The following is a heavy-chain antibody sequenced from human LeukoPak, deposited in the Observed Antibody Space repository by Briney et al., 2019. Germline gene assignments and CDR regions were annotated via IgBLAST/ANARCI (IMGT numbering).Heavy chain of an antibody. CDR1: GFAFSSFA. V-gene: IGHV3-30*04. Sequence: GGSLRLSCAASGFAFSSFAMHWVRQAPGKGLEWVSLLSYDGITEDYSDSVKGRFTISRDDSRNMVFLQMNSLRAEDTALYYCARDDGAGHWFFDLWGRGTLVTVSS. CDR2: LSYDGITE. CDR3: ARDDGAGHWFFDL. D-gene: IGHD6-19*01. J-gene: IGHJ2*01.